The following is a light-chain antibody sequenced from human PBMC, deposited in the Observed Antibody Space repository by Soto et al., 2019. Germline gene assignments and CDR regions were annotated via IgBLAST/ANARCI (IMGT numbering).Light chain of an antibody. J-gene: IGKJ4*01. V-gene: IGKV3-20*01. CDR1: QSVRSSH. CDR2: GAS. Sequence: ESVLTQSPGTLSLSPGERATLSCRTSQSVRSSHLAWYQQKSGQAPRLLIYGASSRATGIPDRFSGSGSGTDFTLTISRLEPEDFAVYHCQQYSTSPLTFGGGTKVDIK. CDR3: QQYSTSPLT.